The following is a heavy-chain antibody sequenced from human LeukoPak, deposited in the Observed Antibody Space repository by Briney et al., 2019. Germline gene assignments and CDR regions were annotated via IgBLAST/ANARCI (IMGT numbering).Heavy chain of an antibody. Sequence: SGGSLRLSCAASGFTFSSYWMSWVRQAPGKGLEWVANIKQDGSGKYYGNSVKGRFTISRDNAKNSLYLQMNSLRAEDTAVYYCARDFNILLWFGESTYGMDVWGQGTTVTVSS. V-gene: IGHV3-7*01. CDR3: ARDFNILLWFGESTYGMDV. J-gene: IGHJ6*02. D-gene: IGHD3-10*01. CDR2: IKQDGSGK. CDR1: GFTFSSYW.